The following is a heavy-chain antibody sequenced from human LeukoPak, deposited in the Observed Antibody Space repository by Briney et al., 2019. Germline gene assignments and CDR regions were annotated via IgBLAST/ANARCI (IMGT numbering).Heavy chain of an antibody. CDR1: GFIFSSHW. D-gene: IGHD6-13*01. V-gene: IGHV3-7*01. J-gene: IGHJ4*02. CDR2: INQDGGET. CDR3: ARDGVAAGIYFDY. Sequence: GGSLRLSCGASGFIFSSHWMSWVRQDPGKGLEWVANINQDGGETYYVGAVKGRFTISRDNAQNSLYLQMNSLRAEDTAVYYCARDGVAAGIYFDYWGQGALVTVSS.